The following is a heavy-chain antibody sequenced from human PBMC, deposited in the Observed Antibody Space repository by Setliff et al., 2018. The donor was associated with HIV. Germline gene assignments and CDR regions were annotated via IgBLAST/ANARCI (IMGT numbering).Heavy chain of an antibody. V-gene: IGHV4-38-2*01. CDR1: GYSISTAYY. D-gene: IGHD3-22*01. CDR2: FHHSGSA. Sequence: SETLSLTCAVSGYSISTAYYWAWIRQYPGKGLECIGGFHHSGSAHYNPSIKSRVTISGQTSKNQFSLTPTSVTAADTAMYYCARQGAGYYYDSSDYYTGNGFDMWGQGTMVTVSS. J-gene: IGHJ3*02. CDR3: ARQGAGYYYDSSDYYTGNGFDM.